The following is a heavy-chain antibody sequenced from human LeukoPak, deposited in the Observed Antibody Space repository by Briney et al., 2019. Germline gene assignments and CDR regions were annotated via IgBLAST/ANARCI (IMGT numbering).Heavy chain of an antibody. CDR3: ARGYYDFWSGFHDAFDI. J-gene: IGHJ3*02. V-gene: IGHV1-46*01. Sequence: AASVKVSCKASGYTFTSYYMHWVRQAPGQGLEWMGIINPSGGSTSYAQKFQGRVTMTRDTSTSTVYMELSSLRSEDTAVYYCARGYYDFWSGFHDAFDIWGQGTMVTVSS. CDR1: GYTFTSYY. D-gene: IGHD3-3*01. CDR2: INPSGGST.